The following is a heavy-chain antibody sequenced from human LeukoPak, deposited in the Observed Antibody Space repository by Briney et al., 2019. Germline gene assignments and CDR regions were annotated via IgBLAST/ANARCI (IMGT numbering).Heavy chain of an antibody. CDR2: IYYSGST. Sequence: SETLSLTCTVSGGSISSSSYYWGWIRQPPGKGLEWIGSIYYSGSTYYNPSLKSRVTISVDTSKNQFSLKPSSVTAADTAVYYCARVSYSSGWGGGNYFDYWGQGTLVTVSS. J-gene: IGHJ4*02. CDR1: GGSISSSSYY. V-gene: IGHV4-39*07. CDR3: ARVSYSSGWGGGNYFDY. D-gene: IGHD6-19*01.